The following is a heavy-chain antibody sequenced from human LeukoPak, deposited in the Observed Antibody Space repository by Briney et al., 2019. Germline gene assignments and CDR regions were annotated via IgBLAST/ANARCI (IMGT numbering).Heavy chain of an antibody. CDR3: AKFGSSPPLPSGY. Sequence: GTSLRLSCAASGFTLRSYAMHWVRQAPGKGLEWVAVIWYDGSNKYYTDSVKGRFTISRDNSKNTLYLQMNSLRAEDTAVYYCAKFGSSPPLPSGYWGQGTLVTVSS. J-gene: IGHJ4*02. CDR1: GFTLRSYA. V-gene: IGHV3-33*06. D-gene: IGHD6-13*01. CDR2: IWYDGSNK.